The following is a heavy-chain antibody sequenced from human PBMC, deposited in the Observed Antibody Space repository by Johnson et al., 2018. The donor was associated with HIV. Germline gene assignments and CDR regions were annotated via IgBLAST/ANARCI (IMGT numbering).Heavy chain of an antibody. CDR2: ISYDGSNQ. Sequence: QVQLVESGGDLVQPGGSLRLSCVGSGFTFSTNWMHWVRQAPGKGLAWVAVISYDGSNQYYADSVTGRVTISRDNSKNTLYLQMNSLRVDDTAVYYCAKTGGGAALDSWGQGTMVTVSS. V-gene: IGHV3-30*18. CDR1: GFTFSTNW. CDR3: AKTGGGAALDS. J-gene: IGHJ3*02. D-gene: IGHD3-16*01.